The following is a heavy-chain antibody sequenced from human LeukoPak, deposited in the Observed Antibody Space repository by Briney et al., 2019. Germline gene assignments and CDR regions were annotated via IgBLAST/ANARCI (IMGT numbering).Heavy chain of an antibody. CDR1: GFTFSSYW. D-gene: IGHD2-2*01. J-gene: IGHJ6*03. CDR2: IKQDGSEK. Sequence: GSLRLSCAASGFTFSSYWMSWVRQAPGKGLEWVANIKQDGSEKYYVDSVKGRFTISRDNAKNSLYLQMNSLRAEDTAVYYCARVPLSYYYYYMDVWGKGTTVTVSS. V-gene: IGHV3-7*01. CDR3: ARVPLSYYYYYMDV.